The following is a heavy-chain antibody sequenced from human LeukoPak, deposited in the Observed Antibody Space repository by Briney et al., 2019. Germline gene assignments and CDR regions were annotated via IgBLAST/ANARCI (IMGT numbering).Heavy chain of an antibody. CDR3: ARVGAHNWFDP. V-gene: IGHV3-48*03. CDR2: ISSSGSTI. CDR1: GFTFSSYE. J-gene: IGHJ5*02. Sequence: GGSLRLSCAASGFTFSSYEMNWVRQAPGKGLEWVSYISSSGSTIYYADSVKGRFTISRDNAKNSLYLQMNSLRAEDTAVYYCARVGAHNWFDPWGQGTLVTVSS.